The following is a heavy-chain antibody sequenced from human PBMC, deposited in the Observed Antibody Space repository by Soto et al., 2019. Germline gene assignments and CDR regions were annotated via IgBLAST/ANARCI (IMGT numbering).Heavy chain of an antibody. CDR1: GYSISSGYY. Sequence: PSETLSLTCAVSGYSISSGYYWGWIRQPPGKGLEWIGSIYHSGSTYYNPSLKSRVTISVDTSKNQFSLKLSSVTAADTAVYYCARGRADNRIAARYYYGMDVWGQGTTVTVSS. D-gene: IGHD6-6*01. J-gene: IGHJ6*02. CDR3: ARGRADNRIAARYYYGMDV. V-gene: IGHV4-38-2*01. CDR2: IYHSGST.